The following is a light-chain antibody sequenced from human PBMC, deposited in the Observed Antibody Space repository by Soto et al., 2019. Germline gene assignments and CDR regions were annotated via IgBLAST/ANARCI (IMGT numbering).Light chain of an antibody. CDR2: KAS. Sequence: DVQMTQSPSTLSSSVGDRVTITCRASQGISSWLAWYQQKPGKAHKLLIYKASSLESGVPLRFSRSVSGTEFTLTISSLQPHDFATYCCQQYNSFPTFGQGTKVEIK. CDR3: QQYNSFPT. V-gene: IGKV1-5*03. J-gene: IGKJ1*01. CDR1: QGISSW.